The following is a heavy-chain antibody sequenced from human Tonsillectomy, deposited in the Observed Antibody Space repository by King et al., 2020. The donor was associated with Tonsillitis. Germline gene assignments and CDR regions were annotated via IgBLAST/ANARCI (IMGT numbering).Heavy chain of an antibody. V-gene: IGHV3-48*03. CDR3: ARDPYGGVSYFDY. CDR2: ISGSVGTI. D-gene: IGHD4-23*01. Sequence: EVQLVESGGGLVQPGGSRRLSCAASGFTFNTYEMNWVRQAPGKGLGWISYISGSVGTIYYADSVKGRFTSSQAKAKNSLFLQMNSLRAEDTAVYYCARDPYGGVSYFDYWGQGTLVTVSS. CDR1: GFTFNTYE. J-gene: IGHJ4*02.